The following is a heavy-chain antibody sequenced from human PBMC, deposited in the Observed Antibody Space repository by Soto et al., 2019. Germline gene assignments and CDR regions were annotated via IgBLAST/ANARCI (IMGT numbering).Heavy chain of an antibody. CDR2: INSRGDTS. Sequence: ASVKVSCKASGYTSISYYMHWVRQAPGQGLEGMGTINSRGDTSTYAQRFRGRVIMTRDTSTSTGYMELSSLRSDDTAVYYCVNSMSRVRNELDPWGQGTPVTVSS. CDR3: VNSMSRVRNELDP. J-gene: IGHJ5*02. CDR1: GYTSISYY. V-gene: IGHV1-46*01. D-gene: IGHD1-1*01.